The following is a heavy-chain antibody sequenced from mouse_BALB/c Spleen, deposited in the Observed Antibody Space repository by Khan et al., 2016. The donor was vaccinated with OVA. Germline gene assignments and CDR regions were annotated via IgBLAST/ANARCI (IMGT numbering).Heavy chain of an antibody. J-gene: IGHJ4*01. Sequence: QVQLQQSGPGLVAPSQSLSITCTVSGFSLTTYGVHWVRQPPGQGLEWLGVIWAGGDTNYNSALMSRLSISKDNSKSQVFLKMNSLQTDDTAMYYCSRFYDGYYYTVDYWGQGTSVTVSS. D-gene: IGHD2-3*01. CDR1: GFSLTTYG. V-gene: IGHV2-9*02. CDR2: IWAGGDT. CDR3: SRFYDGYYYTVDY.